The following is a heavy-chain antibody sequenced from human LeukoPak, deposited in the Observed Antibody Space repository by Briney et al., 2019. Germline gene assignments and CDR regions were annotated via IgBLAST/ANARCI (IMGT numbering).Heavy chain of an antibody. CDR1: GGSISSYY. CDR2: IYYSGST. CDR3: ARIDESSGYDPFDI. D-gene: IGHD3-22*01. V-gene: IGHV4-59*01. J-gene: IGHJ3*02. Sequence: PSETLSLTCTVSGGSISSYYWSWIRQPPGKGLEWIGYIYYSGSTYYNPSLKSRVTISVDTSKNQFSLKLRSVTAADTAVYYCARIDESSGYDPFDIWGQGTMVTVSS.